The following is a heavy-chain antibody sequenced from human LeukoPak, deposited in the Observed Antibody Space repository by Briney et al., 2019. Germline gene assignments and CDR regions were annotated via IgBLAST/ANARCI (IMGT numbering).Heavy chain of an antibody. J-gene: IGHJ4*02. V-gene: IGHV1-18*04. D-gene: IGHD3-9*01. CDR3: ARAKYYDILTGYYKALDY. CDR2: VSAYNGNT. CDR1: GYTFTGYY. Sequence: VASVKVSCKASGYTFTGYYMHWVRQAPGQGLEWMGWVSAYNGNTNYAQKLQGRVTMTTDTSTSTAYMELRSLRSDDTAVYYCARAKYYDILTGYYKALDYWGQGTLVTVSS.